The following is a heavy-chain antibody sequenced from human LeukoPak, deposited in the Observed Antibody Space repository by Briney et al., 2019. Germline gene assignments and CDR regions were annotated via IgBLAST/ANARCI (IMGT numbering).Heavy chain of an antibody. V-gene: IGHV1-69*05. CDR1: GGTFSSYA. Sequence: SVKVSCKASGGTFSSYAISWVRQAPGQGLEWMGRIIPIFGTANYAQKFQGRVTITTDESTSTAYMELSSLRSEDTAVYYCARDMAVLVRGDHAGDVWGKGTTVIVSS. J-gene: IGHJ6*04. D-gene: IGHD3-10*01. CDR2: IIPIFGTA. CDR3: ARDMAVLVRGDHAGDV.